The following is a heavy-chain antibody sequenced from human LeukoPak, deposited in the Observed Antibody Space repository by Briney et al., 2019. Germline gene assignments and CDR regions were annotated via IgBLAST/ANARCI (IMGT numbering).Heavy chain of an antibody. J-gene: IGHJ4*02. Sequence: GGSLRLSCAASGFTFNNYGMHWVRQAPGKGLEWVAFIRYDGSNKYYADSVKGRFTISRDNSKNTLYLQMNSLRAEDTAVYYCAKDPSFRPGYFDYWGQGTLVTVSS. V-gene: IGHV3-30*02. CDR1: GFTFNNYG. CDR3: AKDPSFRPGYFDY. CDR2: IRYDGSNK.